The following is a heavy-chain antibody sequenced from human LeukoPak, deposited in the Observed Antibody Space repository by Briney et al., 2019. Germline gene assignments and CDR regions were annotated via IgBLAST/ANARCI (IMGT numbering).Heavy chain of an antibody. Sequence: SETLSLTCAVSADSFSSHYWTWIRQAPGKGPEWIGYISYIGSTNYNPPLKSRVTISIDTSKNQFSLKLSSVTAADTAVYYCARDLVTVTKGFDIWGQGTMVSVSS. J-gene: IGHJ3*02. CDR2: ISYIGST. V-gene: IGHV4-59*11. CDR1: ADSFSSHY. CDR3: ARDLVTVTKGFDI. D-gene: IGHD4-17*01.